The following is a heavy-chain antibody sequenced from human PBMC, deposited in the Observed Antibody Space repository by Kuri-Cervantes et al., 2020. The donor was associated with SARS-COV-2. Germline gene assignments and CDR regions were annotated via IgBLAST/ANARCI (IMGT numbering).Heavy chain of an antibody. Sequence: ASVKVSCKASGYTFTNYGINWVRQAPGQGLEWMGWISAYNGVTFFAHNFQGRVTMTVDASTSTAYMELRSLRSDDTAVYYCARDPCGIDCWRRLDYWGQRTLVTVSS. CDR1: GYTFTNYG. CDR2: ISAYNGVT. V-gene: IGHV1-18*04. J-gene: IGHJ4*02. D-gene: IGHD2-21*01. CDR3: ARDPCGIDCWRRLDY.